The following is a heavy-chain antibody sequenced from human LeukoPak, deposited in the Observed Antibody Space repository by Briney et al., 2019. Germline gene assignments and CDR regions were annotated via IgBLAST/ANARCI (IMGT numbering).Heavy chain of an antibody. CDR3: ARGSLQAMFDY. D-gene: IGHD3-16*01. V-gene: IGHV1-18*01. CDR1: SYTFTSYG. J-gene: IGHJ4*02. CDR2: ISGYNGNT. Sequence: ASVKVYCKASSYTFTSYGISWVRQAPGQGLEWMGWISGYNGNTTYAQKFQGRVTMTTDTSTSTAYMELRSLRSDDTAVYYCARGSLQAMFDYWGQGTLVTVSS.